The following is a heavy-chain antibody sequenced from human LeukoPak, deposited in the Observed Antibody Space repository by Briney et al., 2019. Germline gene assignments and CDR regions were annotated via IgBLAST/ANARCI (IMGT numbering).Heavy chain of an antibody. D-gene: IGHD6-19*01. CDR2: IIPIFGTA. J-gene: IGHJ4*02. CDR1: GGTFSSYG. CDR3: ARGEQWLDGRTYYFDY. V-gene: IGHV1-69*13. Sequence: ASVKVSCKASGGTFSSYGISWVRQAPGQGLEWMGGIIPIFGTANYAQKFQGRVTVTADESTSTAYMELSSLRSEDTAVYYCARGEQWLDGRTYYFDYWGQGTLVTVSS.